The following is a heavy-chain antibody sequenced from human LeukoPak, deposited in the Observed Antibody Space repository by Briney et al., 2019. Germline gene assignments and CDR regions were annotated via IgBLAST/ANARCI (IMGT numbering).Heavy chain of an antibody. D-gene: IGHD3-22*01. J-gene: IGHJ3*02. CDR3: AGGKYYYDSSGYLYAFDI. Sequence: SETLSLTCTVSGGSISSYYWSWIRQPAGKGLEWIGRIYTSGSTNYNPSLKSRVTMSVDTSKNQFSLKPSSVTAADTAVYYCAGGKYYYDSSGYLYAFDIWGQGTMVTVPS. CDR2: IYTSGST. V-gene: IGHV4-4*07. CDR1: GGSISSYY.